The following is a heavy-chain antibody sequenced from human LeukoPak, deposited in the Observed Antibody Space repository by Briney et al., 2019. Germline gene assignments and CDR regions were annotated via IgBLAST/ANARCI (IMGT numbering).Heavy chain of an antibody. Sequence: GASVKVSCKASAYTFTNYGISWVRQAPGQGLEWMGWISTYNGNTNYAQKLQGRVTMTTDTSTSTAYMELRSLRSDDTAVYYCARVRAAYCGGDCLDAFDIWGQGTMVTVSS. CDR2: ISTYNGNT. CDR1: AYTFTNYG. CDR3: ARVRAAYCGGDCLDAFDI. J-gene: IGHJ3*02. D-gene: IGHD2-21*02. V-gene: IGHV1-18*01.